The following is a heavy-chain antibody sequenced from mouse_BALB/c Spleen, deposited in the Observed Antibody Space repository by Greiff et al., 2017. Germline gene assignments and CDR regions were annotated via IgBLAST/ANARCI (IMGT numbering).Heavy chain of an antibody. CDR3: ARERDYYGSPYAMDY. CDR2: ISDGGSYT. CDR1: GFTFSDYY. Sequence: DVMLVESGGGLVKPGGSLKLSCAASGFTFSDYYMYWVRQTPEKRLEWVATISDGGSYTYYPDSVKGRFTISRDNAKNNLYLQMSSLKSEDTAMYYCARERDYYGSPYAMDYWGQGTSGTVSS. J-gene: IGHJ4*01. D-gene: IGHD1-1*01. V-gene: IGHV5-4*02.